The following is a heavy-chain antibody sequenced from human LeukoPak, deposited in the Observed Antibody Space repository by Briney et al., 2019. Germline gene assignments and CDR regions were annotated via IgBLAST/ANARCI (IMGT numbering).Heavy chain of an antibody. V-gene: IGHV1-69*05. D-gene: IGHD6-19*01. CDR3: ARDPTSGYSSGGDY. J-gene: IGHJ4*02. CDR1: GGTFSSYA. Sequence: SVKVSCKASGGTFSSYAISWVRQAPGQGLAWMGGIIPIFGTANYAQKFQGRVTITTDESTSTAYMELSSLRSEDTAVYYCARDPTSGYSSGGDYWGQGTLVTVSS. CDR2: IIPIFGTA.